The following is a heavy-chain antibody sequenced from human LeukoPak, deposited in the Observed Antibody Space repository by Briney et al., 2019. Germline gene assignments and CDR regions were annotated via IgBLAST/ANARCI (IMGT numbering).Heavy chain of an antibody. CDR1: GGSISSGGYY. V-gene: IGHV4-31*03. Sequence: SETLSLTCTVSGGSISSGGYYWSWIRQHPGKGLEWIGYIYYSGSTYYNPSLKSRVTISVDTSKNQFSLKLSSVTAADTAVYYCARGFNEAYRGGDCFAEYFQHWGPGTLVTVSS. D-gene: IGHD2-21*02. CDR3: ARGFNEAYRGGDCFAEYFQH. CDR2: IYYSGST. J-gene: IGHJ1*01.